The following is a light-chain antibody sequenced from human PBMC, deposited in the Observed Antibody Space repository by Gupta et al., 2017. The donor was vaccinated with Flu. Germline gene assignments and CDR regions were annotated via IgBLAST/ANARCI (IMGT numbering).Light chain of an antibody. V-gene: IGKV3-15*01. CDR2: GTS. CDR1: QSVSSN. Sequence: ATLSVSPGERATLFCRASQSVSSNLAWYQQKPGQAPRLLIYGTSTRATGIPARFSGSGSGTEFTLTISSLQSEDFAVYYCQQYNNWPPLTFGGGTKVEIK. J-gene: IGKJ4*01. CDR3: QQYNNWPPLT.